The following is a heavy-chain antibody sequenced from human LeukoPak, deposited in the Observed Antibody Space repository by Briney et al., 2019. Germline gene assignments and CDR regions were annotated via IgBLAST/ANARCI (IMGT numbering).Heavy chain of an antibody. V-gene: IGHV3-74*01. Sequence: GGSLRLSCAASGFTFSSYWMHWVRQAPGKGLVWVSRINSDGSSTSYADSVKGRFTISRDNAKNTLYLQMNSLRAEDTAVYYCARERGYYSPPSDASDIWGQGTMVTVSS. CDR2: INSDGSST. CDR1: GFTFSSYW. D-gene: IGHD3-10*01. CDR3: ARERGYYSPPSDASDI. J-gene: IGHJ3*02.